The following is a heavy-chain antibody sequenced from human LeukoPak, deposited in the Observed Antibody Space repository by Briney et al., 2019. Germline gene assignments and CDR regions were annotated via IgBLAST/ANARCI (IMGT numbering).Heavy chain of an antibody. Sequence: PSETLSLTCTVSGGSISSGGYYWSWIRRHPGKGLEWIGYIYYSGSTYYNPSLKSRVTISVDTSKNQFSLKLSSVTAADTAVYYCARAGEVYYSYTMDVWGQGTTVTVSS. CDR1: GGSISSGGYY. CDR3: ARAGEVYYSYTMDV. V-gene: IGHV4-31*03. D-gene: IGHD2-21*01. J-gene: IGHJ6*02. CDR2: IYYSGST.